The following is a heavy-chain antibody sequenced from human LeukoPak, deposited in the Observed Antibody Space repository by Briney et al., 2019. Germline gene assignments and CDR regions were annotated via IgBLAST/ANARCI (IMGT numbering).Heavy chain of an antibody. D-gene: IGHD5-24*01. J-gene: IGHJ4*02. CDR1: GFTFSSYA. CDR2: INGSGGST. V-gene: IGHV3-23*01. Sequence: PGGSLRLSCAASGFTFSSYAMSWVRQAPGKGLEWVSAINGSGGSTYYADSVKGRFTISRDNSKNTLYLQMNSLRAEDTAVYYCASPVEMATIFDFDYWGQGTLVTVSS. CDR3: ASPVEMATIFDFDY.